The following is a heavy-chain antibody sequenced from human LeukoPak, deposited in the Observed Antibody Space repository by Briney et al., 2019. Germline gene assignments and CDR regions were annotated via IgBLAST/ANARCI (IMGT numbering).Heavy chain of an antibody. D-gene: IGHD2-21*02. CDR3: AIPPGYCGNGCSFDH. Sequence: GESLKISCEGSGYSFSNYWIGWVRQMPGKGLEWMGIIYPGDYETRYSPSFQGLVTISVDKSISTAYLQWSSLKAPDTAMYYCAIPPGYCGNGCSFDHWGQGTLVTVSS. V-gene: IGHV5-51*01. CDR1: GYSFSNYW. CDR2: IYPGDYET. J-gene: IGHJ4*02.